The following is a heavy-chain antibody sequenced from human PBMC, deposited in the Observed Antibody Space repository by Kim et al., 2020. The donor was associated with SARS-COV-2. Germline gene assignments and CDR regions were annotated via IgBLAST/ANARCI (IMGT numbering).Heavy chain of an antibody. J-gene: IGHJ4*02. CDR2: ISSSSSYI. CDR3: ARGSSGSYLPHPSLY. Sequence: GGSLRLSCAASGFTFSSYSMNWVRQAPGKGLEWVSSISSSSSYIYYADSVKGRFTISRDNAKNSLYLQMNSLRAEDTAVYYCARGSSGSYLPHPSLYWGQGTLVTVSS. CDR1: GFTFSSYS. V-gene: IGHV3-21*01. D-gene: IGHD3-10*01.